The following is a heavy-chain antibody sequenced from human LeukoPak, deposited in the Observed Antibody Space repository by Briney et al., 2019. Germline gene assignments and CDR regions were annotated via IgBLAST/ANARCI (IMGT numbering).Heavy chain of an antibody. CDR1: GFTFSSYS. V-gene: IGHV3-21*01. Sequence: AGGSLRLSCAASGFTFSSYSMNWVRQAPGKGLEWVSSIISSSSYIYYADSVKGRFTISRDNAKNSLYLQMNSLRAEDTAVYYCARGAPQNYDILTGRLCWFDPWGQGTLVTVSS. J-gene: IGHJ5*02. CDR2: IISSSSYI. D-gene: IGHD3-9*01. CDR3: ARGAPQNYDILTGRLCWFDP.